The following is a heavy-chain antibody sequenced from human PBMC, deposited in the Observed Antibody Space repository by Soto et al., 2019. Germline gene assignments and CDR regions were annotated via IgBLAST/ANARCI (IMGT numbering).Heavy chain of an antibody. CDR1: GFGVGGFA. V-gene: IGHV3-66*01. J-gene: IGHJ4*02. CDR2: IYSGGAT. CDR3: VRNPGGVAVAGPFDY. Sequence: GGSLRLSCAASGFGVGGFAMSWVRQAPGKGLEWVSVIYSGGATYYADSVKGRFTISRDNSKNTLYLQMNSLRAEDTAVYYCVRNPGGVAVAGPFDYWGQGTLVTVSS. D-gene: IGHD6-19*01.